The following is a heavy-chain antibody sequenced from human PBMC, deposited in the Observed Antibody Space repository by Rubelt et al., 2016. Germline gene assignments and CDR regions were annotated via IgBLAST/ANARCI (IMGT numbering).Heavy chain of an antibody. J-gene: IGHJ6*02. CDR3: ASDGYSTRPHYYGMDV. V-gene: IGHV4-39*07. D-gene: IGHD4-11*01. CDR2: IYHSGST. CDR1: GGSVISDTFY. Sequence: QLQLQESGPGLVKPSETLSLICTVSGGSVISDTFYWGWIRQPPGKGLEWIGSIYHSGSTYYNPSLKSRVTVSVDTSKNQFSLRLSSVTASDTAVYYCASDGYSTRPHYYGMDVWGQGTTVTVSS.